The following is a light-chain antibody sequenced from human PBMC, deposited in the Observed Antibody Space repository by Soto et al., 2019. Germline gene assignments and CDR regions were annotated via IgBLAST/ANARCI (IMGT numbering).Light chain of an antibody. CDR3: SSYTSSSTLGV. Sequence: QSALTQPASVSGSPRQSITISCTGTSSDVGGYNYVSWYQQHPGKAPKLMIYDVSNRPSGVSNRFSGSKSGNTASLTISGLQAEDEADYYCSSYTSSSTLGVFGTGTKLT. J-gene: IGLJ1*01. V-gene: IGLV2-14*01. CDR2: DVS. CDR1: SSDVGGYNY.